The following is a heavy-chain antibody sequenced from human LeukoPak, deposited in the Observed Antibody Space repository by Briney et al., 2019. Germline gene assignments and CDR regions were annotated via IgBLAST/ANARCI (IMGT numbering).Heavy chain of an antibody. J-gene: IGHJ4*02. CDR2: INPNSGGT. D-gene: IGHD5-24*01. CDR3: ARLGAARRDDYNPKSPFDY. Sequence: ASVKVSCKASGYTFTGYYMHWVRQAPGQGLEWMGWINPNSGGTNCAQKFQGRVTMTRDTSINTAYMELSSLRSDDAAVYYCARLGAARRDDYNPKSPFDYWGQGTLVTVSS. CDR1: GYTFTGYY. V-gene: IGHV1-2*02.